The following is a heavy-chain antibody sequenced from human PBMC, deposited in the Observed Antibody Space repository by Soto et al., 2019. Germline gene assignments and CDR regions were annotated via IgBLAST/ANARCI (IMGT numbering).Heavy chain of an antibody. Sequence: QVQLVQSGAEVKKPGSSVKVSCKASGGTFSSYAISWVRQAPGQGLEWMGGIIPIFGTANYAQKFQGRGTITEEESTSPAYMELSSLRSDDTAVYYCARGYSYGRFDYWGQGTLVTVSS. J-gene: IGHJ4*02. CDR2: IIPIFGTA. CDR3: ARGYSYGRFDY. V-gene: IGHV1-69*12. CDR1: GGTFSSYA. D-gene: IGHD5-18*01.